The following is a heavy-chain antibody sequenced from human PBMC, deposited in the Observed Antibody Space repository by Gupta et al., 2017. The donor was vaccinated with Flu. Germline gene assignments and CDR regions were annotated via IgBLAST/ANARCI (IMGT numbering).Heavy chain of an antibody. CDR3: ARDIVVGGADAFDI. J-gene: IGHJ3*02. D-gene: IGHD2-15*01. Sequence: GLEWMGWISAYNGNTNYAQKLQGRVTMTTDTSTSTAYMELRSLRSDDTAVYYCARDIVVGGADAFDIWGQGTMVTVSS. V-gene: IGHV1-18*01. CDR2: ISAYNGNT.